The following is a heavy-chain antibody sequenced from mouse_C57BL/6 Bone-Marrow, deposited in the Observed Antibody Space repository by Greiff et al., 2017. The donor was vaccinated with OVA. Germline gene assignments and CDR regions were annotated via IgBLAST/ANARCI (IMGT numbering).Heavy chain of an antibody. D-gene: IGHD1-1*01. CDR2: ILPGSGST. V-gene: IGHV1-9*01. Sequence: QVQLQQSGAELMKPGASVKLSCKATGYTFTGYWIEWVKQRPGHGLEWIGEILPGSGSTNYNEKFKGKATFTADTSSNTAYMQLSSLTTEDSAIYYCARALYYGSSYADYFDYWGQGTTLTVSS. J-gene: IGHJ2*01. CDR3: ARALYYGSSYADYFDY. CDR1: GYTFTGYW.